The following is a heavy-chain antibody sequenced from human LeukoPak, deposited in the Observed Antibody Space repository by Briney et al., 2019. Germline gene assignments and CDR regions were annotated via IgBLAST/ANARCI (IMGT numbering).Heavy chain of an antibody. CDR3: ARDSRGIFDY. V-gene: IGHV3-33*08. CDR1: GFTFSSYA. J-gene: IGHJ4*02. Sequence: GGSLRLSCAASGFTFSSYAMSWVRQAPGKGLEWVAVIWYDGSNKYYADSVKGRFTISRDNSKNTLYLQMNSLRAEDTAVYYCARDSRGIFDYWGQGTLVTVSS. CDR2: IWYDGSNK. D-gene: IGHD2-2*01.